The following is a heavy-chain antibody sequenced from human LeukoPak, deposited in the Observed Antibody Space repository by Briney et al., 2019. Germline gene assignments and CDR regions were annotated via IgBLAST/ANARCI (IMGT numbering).Heavy chain of an antibody. J-gene: IGHJ4*02. CDR1: GYTFTSYA. CDR3: AGGYCSSTSCRSLYY. CDR2: INTNTGNP. Sequence: ASVKVSCKASGYTFTSYAMNWVRQAPGQGLEWMGWINTNTGNPTYAQGFTGRFVLSLDTSVSTAYLQISSLKAEDTAVYYCAGGYCSSTSCRSLYYWGQGTLVTVSS. D-gene: IGHD2-2*01. V-gene: IGHV7-4-1*02.